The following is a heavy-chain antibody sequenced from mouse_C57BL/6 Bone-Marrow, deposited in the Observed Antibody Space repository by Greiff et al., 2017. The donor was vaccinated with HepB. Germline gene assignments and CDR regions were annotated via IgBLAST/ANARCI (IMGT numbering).Heavy chain of an antibody. D-gene: IGHD1-1*01. CDR3: AIKGIDYYGSSYGWYFDV. J-gene: IGHJ1*03. V-gene: IGHV1-82*01. CDR1: GYAFSSSW. CDR2: IYPGDGDT. Sequence: VQLQQSGPELVKPGASVKISCKASGYAFSSSWMNWVKQRPGKGLEWIGRIYPGDGDTNYNGKFKGKATLTADKSSSTAYMQLSSLTSEDSAVYFCAIKGIDYYGSSYGWYFDVWGTGTTVTVSS.